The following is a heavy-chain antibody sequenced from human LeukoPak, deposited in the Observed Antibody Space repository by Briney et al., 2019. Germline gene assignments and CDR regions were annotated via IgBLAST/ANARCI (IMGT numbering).Heavy chain of an antibody. CDR1: GFTFSSYD. J-gene: IGHJ4*02. CDR2: FSGSGGRT. D-gene: IGHD2-2*01. CDR3: AKGFCTSTGCAAGY. Sequence: GGSLRLSCAASGFTFSSYDMSWVRHAPGKGLEWVSAFSGSGGRTYYADSVKGRFTISRDNSRNTLSLQMDSLRAEDTAIYYCAKGFCTSTGCAAGYWGQGTLVTVSS. V-gene: IGHV3-23*01.